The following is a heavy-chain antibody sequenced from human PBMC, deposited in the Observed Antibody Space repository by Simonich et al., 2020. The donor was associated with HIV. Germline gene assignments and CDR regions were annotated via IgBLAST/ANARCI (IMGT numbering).Heavy chain of an antibody. J-gene: IGHJ4*02. CDR3: ASGGSISSVWADDY. D-gene: IGHD3-16*01. CDR1: GFTFSSYA. Sequence: QVQLVESGGGVVQPGRSLRLSCAASGFTFSSYAMHWVLQPPGKGLEWVAVISYDGSNKYYADSVKGRFTISRDNSKNTLYLQMNSLRAEDTAVYYCASGGSISSVWADDYWGQGTLVTVSS. V-gene: IGHV3-30*07. CDR2: ISYDGSNK.